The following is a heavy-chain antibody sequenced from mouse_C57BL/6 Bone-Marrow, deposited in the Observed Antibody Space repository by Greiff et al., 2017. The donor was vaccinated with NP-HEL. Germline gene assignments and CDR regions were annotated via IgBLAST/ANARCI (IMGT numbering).Heavy chain of an antibody. J-gene: IGHJ3*01. CDR3: ARNLGYYGSSPFAY. CDR1: GFSLTSYG. Sequence: VQLQQSGPGLVQPSQSLSISCTVSGFSLTSYGVHWVRQSPGKGLEWLGVIWSGGSTDYNAAFISRLSISKDNSKSQVFFKMNSLQADDTAIYYCARNLGYYGSSPFAYGGQGTLVTVSA. CDR2: IWSGGST. V-gene: IGHV2-2*01. D-gene: IGHD1-1*01.